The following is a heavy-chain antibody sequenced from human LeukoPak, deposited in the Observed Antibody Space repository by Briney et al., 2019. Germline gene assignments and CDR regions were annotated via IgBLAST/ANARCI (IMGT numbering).Heavy chain of an antibody. CDR3: AREVGVGATGRGDYYYYYMDV. V-gene: IGHV4-38-2*02. Sequence: SETLSLTCTVSGYSISSGYYWGWIRQPPGKGLEWIGSIYHSGSTYYNPSLKSRVTISVDTSKNQFSLKLSSVTAADTAVYYCAREVGVGATGRGDYYYYYMDVWGKGTTVTVSS. CDR2: IYHSGST. J-gene: IGHJ6*03. CDR1: GYSISSGYY. D-gene: IGHD1-26*01.